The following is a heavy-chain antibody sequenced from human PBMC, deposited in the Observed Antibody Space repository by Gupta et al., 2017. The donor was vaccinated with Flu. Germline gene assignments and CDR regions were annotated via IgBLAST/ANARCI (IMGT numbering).Heavy chain of an antibody. CDR2: IYHSGAT. J-gene: IGHJ4*02. V-gene: IGHV4-61*01. Sequence: QLQLQESGPRLVKPSETLSLTCSVSGGSVSSGSCYWTWVRHPPGKGLEWIGYIYHSGATDYNPSLEGRVAISLDTSTNQFSLKVTSVTAADTAVYFCARVAPERRRDIDDWGQGILVAVSS. CDR3: ARVAPERRRDIDD. CDR1: GGSVSSGSCY. D-gene: IGHD1-14*01.